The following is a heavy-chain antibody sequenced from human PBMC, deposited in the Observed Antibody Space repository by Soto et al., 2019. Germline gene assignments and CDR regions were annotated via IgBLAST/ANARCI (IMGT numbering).Heavy chain of an antibody. CDR2: IRSKGNSYAT. D-gene: IGHD2-8*01. CDR3: TRMYYSLGY. V-gene: IGHV3-73*01. J-gene: IGHJ4*02. Sequence: GGSLRLSCAASGFTFSGSAMHWVRQASGKGLEWVGRIRSKGNSYATAYAASVKGRFTISRDDSKTTAYLQMNSLKTEDTAVYYCTRMYYSLGYWGQGTLVTVSS. CDR1: GFTFSGSA.